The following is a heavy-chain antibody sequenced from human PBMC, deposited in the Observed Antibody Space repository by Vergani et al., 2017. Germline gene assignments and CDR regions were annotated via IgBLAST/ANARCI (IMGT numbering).Heavy chain of an antibody. CDR2: ISYDGSNK. CDR3: AKGKYYYDSSGYGAFDY. D-gene: IGHD3-22*01. J-gene: IGHJ4*02. V-gene: IGHV3-30-3*01. CDR1: GFTFSSYA. Sequence: QVQLVESGGGVVQPGRSLRLSCAASGFTFSSYAMHWVRQAPGKGLEWVAVISYDGSNKYYADSVKGRFTISRDNSKNTLYLQMNSLRAEDTAVYYCAKGKYYYDSSGYGAFDYWGQGTLVTVSS.